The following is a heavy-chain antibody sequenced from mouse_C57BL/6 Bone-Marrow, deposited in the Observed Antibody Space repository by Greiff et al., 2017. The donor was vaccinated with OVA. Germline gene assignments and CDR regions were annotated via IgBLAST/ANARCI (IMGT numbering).Heavy chain of an antibody. CDR2: IYPGDGDT. D-gene: IGHD1-3*01. CDR1: GYAFSSSW. V-gene: IGHV1-82*01. Sequence: VKLLESGPELVKPGASVKISCKASGYAFSSSWMNWVKQRPGKGLEWIGRIYPGDGDTNYNGKFKGKATLTADKSSSTAYMQLSSLTSEDSAVYFCARRLRHFDYWGQGTTLTVSS. J-gene: IGHJ2*01. CDR3: ARRLRHFDY.